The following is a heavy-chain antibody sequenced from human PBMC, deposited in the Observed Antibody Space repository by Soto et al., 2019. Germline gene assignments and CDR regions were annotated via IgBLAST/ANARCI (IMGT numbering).Heavy chain of an antibody. V-gene: IGHV2-5*02. Sequence: QITLKESGPTLVKPTQTLTLTCTFSGFSLSTRGVGVGWIRQPPGKALEWLALIYWDDDKRYSPSLKSRLTITKDTCKNQLVLTMTNMDTVDTATYYSAHAVLFGELLSFYYWGQGDLVTVSS. CDR1: GFSLSTRGVG. CDR2: IYWDDDK. J-gene: IGHJ4*02. CDR3: AHAVLFGELLSFYY. D-gene: IGHD3-10*01.